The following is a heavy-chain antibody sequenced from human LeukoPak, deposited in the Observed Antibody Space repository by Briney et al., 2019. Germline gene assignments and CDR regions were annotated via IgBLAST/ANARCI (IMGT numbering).Heavy chain of an antibody. CDR3: ARGHYDIFLFGFDY. D-gene: IGHD3-9*01. CDR2: IYTSGST. CDR1: GGSISSYY. Sequence: SETLSLTCTVSGGSISSYYWSWIRQPAGKGLEWIGRIYTSGSTNYNPSLKRRVTISVDTSKNQFSLKLSSVTAADTAVYYCARGHYDIFLFGFDYWGQGTLVTVSS. J-gene: IGHJ4*02. V-gene: IGHV4-4*07.